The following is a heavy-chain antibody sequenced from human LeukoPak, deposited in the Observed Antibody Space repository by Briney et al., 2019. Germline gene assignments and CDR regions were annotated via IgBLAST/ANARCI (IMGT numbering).Heavy chain of an antibody. CDR2: ISSNGGSS. Sequence: QPGGSLRLSCSASGFTFSAYAMYWVRQAPGKGLEYVSGISSNGGSSFYADSVKGRFTISRDNSKNTLYLQMSSLRAEDTAVYYCVKITSVTGGDCWGQGTWLAVSS. D-gene: IGHD1-1*01. CDR3: VKITSVTGGDC. CDR1: GFTFSAYA. J-gene: IGHJ4*02. V-gene: IGHV3-64D*09.